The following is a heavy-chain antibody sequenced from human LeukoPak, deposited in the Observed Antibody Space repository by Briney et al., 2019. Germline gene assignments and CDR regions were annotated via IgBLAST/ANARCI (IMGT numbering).Heavy chain of an antibody. J-gene: IGHJ4*02. CDR1: GYTSTDYY. D-gene: IGHD4-23*01. CDR2: VNPDSGGT. Sequence: ASVKVSCKASGYTSTDYYMHWVRQAPGQGLEWMGWVNPDSGGTNYAQNFQGRVTMTRDTSISTAYMELSRLRSDDTAVYYCARPFIETPSLGALDYWGQGTLVTVSS. V-gene: IGHV1-2*02. CDR3: ARPFIETPSLGALDY.